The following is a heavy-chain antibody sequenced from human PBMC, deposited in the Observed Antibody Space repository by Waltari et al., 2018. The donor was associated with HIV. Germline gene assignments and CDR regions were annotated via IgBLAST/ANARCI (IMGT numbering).Heavy chain of an antibody. J-gene: IGHJ6*03. Sequence: QVQLVESGGGVVQPGRSLRLSCAASGFTFSSYAMHWVRQAPGKGLEWVAVISYDGSNKYYSESVKGRFTISRDNSKNTLYLQMNSLRAEDTAVYYCARGRGGYSGPFYYYMDVWGKGTTVTVSS. CDR2: ISYDGSNK. CDR3: ARGRGGYSGPFYYYMDV. D-gene: IGHD5-12*01. CDR1: GFTFSSYA. V-gene: IGHV3-30*01.